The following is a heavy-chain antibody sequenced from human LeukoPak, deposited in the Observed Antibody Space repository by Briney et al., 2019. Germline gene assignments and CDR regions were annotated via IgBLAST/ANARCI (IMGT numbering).Heavy chain of an antibody. CDR3: ARENLAAAADY. J-gene: IGHJ4*02. D-gene: IGHD6-25*01. Sequence: GGSLRLSCAASEFTFSAYWMHWVRQAPGKGLVWVSRIRGDGSMTNYADSVKGRFTISRDNAKNTLYLQMNSPRLEDTAVYYCARENLAAAADYWGQGTVVTVSS. CDR1: EFTFSAYW. V-gene: IGHV3-74*01. CDR2: IRGDGSMT.